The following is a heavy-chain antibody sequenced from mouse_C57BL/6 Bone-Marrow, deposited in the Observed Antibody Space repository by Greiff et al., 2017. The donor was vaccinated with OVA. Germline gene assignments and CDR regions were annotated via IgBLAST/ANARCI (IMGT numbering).Heavy chain of an antibody. CDR3: CTTVVRYFDY. CDR1: GFNIKDDY. CDR2: IDPENGDT. J-gene: IGHJ2*01. Sequence: EVKLMESGAELVRPGASVKLSCTASGFNIKDDYMHWVKQRPEQGLEWIGWIDPENGDTEYASKFQGKATITADTSSNTAYLQLSSLTSEDTAVYYCCTTVVRYFDYWGQGTTLTVSS. V-gene: IGHV14-4*01. D-gene: IGHD1-1*01.